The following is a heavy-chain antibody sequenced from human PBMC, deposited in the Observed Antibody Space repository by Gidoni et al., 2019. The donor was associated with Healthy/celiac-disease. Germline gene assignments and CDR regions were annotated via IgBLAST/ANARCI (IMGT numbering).Heavy chain of an antibody. D-gene: IGHD6-19*01. CDR2: ISYDGSNK. CDR3: ARDPGAVAGPFDY. V-gene: IGHV3-30*01. J-gene: IGHJ4*02. CDR1: GCTFSSYA. Sequence: QVQLVESGGGVVQPGRSLRLSWAASGCTFSSYARHWVRQAPGQGLEWVAVISYDGSNKYYADSVKVRFTISRDNSKNTLYLQMNSLRAEDTAVYYCARDPGAVAGPFDYWGQGTLVTVSS.